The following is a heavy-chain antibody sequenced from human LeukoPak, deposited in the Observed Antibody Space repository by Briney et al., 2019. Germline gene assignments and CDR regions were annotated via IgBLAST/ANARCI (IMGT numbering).Heavy chain of an antibody. J-gene: IGHJ5*02. Sequence: PGGSLRLSCAASGFTFSSYWMSWVRQAPGKGLEWLANIKQDGSEKYYVDSVKGRFTISRDNAKNSLYLQMNSLRDEDTAVYYCARVYCSSTSCYGGWFDPWGQGTLVTVSS. CDR3: ARVYCSSTSCYGGWFDP. D-gene: IGHD2-2*01. CDR1: GFTFSSYW. CDR2: IKQDGSEK. V-gene: IGHV3-7*01.